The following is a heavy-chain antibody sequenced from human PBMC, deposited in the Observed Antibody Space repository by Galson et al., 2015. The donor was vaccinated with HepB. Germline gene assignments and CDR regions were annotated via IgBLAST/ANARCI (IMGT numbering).Heavy chain of an antibody. CDR3: ARRASFIRFLEWFPTPKFDY. V-gene: IGHV4-34*01. CDR2: INHGGTT. J-gene: IGHJ4*02. D-gene: IGHD3-3*01. Sequence: LSLTCAVYGESFSGFYWSWIRQPPGKGLEWIGEINHGGTTNYNPSLKSRVTISVNTSKNQFSLKLTSVTAADTAVHYCARRASFIRFLEWFPTPKFDYWGQGALVTVSS. CDR1: GESFSGFY.